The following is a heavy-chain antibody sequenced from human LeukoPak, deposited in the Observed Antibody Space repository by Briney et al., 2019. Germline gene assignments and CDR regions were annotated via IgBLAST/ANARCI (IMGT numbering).Heavy chain of an antibody. CDR2: INPDGITT. Sequence: PGGSLRLSCAASGYPFSTYWVHWVRHAPGKGLEWVSRINPDGITTTCADSVKGRFTISRDNAKNTLFLQMNSLRAEDTAVYYCARDYYYGMDVWGQGTTITVS. V-gene: IGHV3-74*01. J-gene: IGHJ6*02. CDR3: ARDYYYGMDV. CDR1: GYPFSTYW.